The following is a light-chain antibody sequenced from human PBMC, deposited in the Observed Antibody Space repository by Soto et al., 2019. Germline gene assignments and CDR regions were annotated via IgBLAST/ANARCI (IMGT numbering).Light chain of an antibody. V-gene: IGLV2-23*01. Sequence: QSVLAQPASVSGSPGQSITISCTGTSSDVGAYNSVSWYQQHPHKAPQVIIYKGTQRPSGVSNRFSGSTPGNAASLTISGLQADDEADYYCCLYVGGRTYLFGTGTKVTVL. CDR2: KGT. CDR1: SSDVGAYNS. J-gene: IGLJ1*01. CDR3: CLYVGGRTYL.